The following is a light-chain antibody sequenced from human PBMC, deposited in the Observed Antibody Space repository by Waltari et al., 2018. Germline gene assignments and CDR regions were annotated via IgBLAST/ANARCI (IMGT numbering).Light chain of an antibody. V-gene: IGLV3-19*01. CDR2: GKN. J-gene: IGLJ2*01. CDR3: NSRDSSGNLVV. Sequence: SSELTQVPAVSLAFGQKVRFTFQGARLRRSYASWYQQKPGQAPVLVIYGKNNRPSGIPDRFSGSSSGNTASLTITGAQAEDEADYYCNSRDSSGNLVVFGGGTKLTVL. CDR1: RLRRSY.